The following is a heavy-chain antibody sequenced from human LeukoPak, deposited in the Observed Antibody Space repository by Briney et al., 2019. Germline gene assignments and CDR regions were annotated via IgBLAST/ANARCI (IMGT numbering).Heavy chain of an antibody. D-gene: IGHD5-24*01. J-gene: IGHJ6*02. CDR1: GFTFSSYS. CDR2: ISSSSSYI. Sequence: PGGSLRLSCAASGFTFSSYSMNWVRQAPGKGLEWVSSISSSSSYIYYADSVKGRFTISRDNAKNPLYLQMNSLRAEDTAVYYCIRDKARDPYYYYYGMDVWGQGTTVTVSS. CDR3: IRDKARDPYYYYYGMDV. V-gene: IGHV3-21*01.